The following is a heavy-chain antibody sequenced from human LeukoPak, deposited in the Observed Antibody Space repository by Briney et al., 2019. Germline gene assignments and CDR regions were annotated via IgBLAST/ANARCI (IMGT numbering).Heavy chain of an antibody. J-gene: IGHJ4*02. D-gene: IGHD6-13*01. V-gene: IGHV3-21*01. Sequence: GGSLRLSCAASGFTFSSYSLNWVRQAPGKGLEWVSSISGSSSYIYYADSVKGRFTISRHNAKNSLYLQMNSLRAEDTAVYYCARGKSSKQQVARLLDYWGQGTLVTVSS. CDR3: ARGKSSKQQVARLLDY. CDR2: ISGSSSYI. CDR1: GFTFSSYS.